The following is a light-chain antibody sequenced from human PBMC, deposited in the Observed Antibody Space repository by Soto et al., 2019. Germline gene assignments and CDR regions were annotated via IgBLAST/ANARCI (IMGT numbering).Light chain of an antibody. CDR2: SNN. V-gene: IGLV1-44*01. CDR3: AAWDDSLNGWV. Sequence: QSVLTQPPSASGTPGQRFTISCSGSSSNIGSNTVNWYQQLPGTAPKLLIYSNNQRPSGVPDRFSGSKSGTSASLAISGLQSEDEADYYCAAWDDSLNGWVFGVGTQLTVL. J-gene: IGLJ3*02. CDR1: SSNIGSNT.